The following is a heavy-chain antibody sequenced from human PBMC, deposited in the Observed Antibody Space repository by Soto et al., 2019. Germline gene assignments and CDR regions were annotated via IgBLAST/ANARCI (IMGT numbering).Heavy chain of an antibody. V-gene: IGHV3-7*01. Sequence: EVQVVESGGGLVQPGGSLRLSCAASGFTSSDHWMNWVRQAPGKGLEWVANIKPGGSAKYYADSVRGRFTISRDNAKNSVNLQMDSLRAEETALYYCLASGTASSWGQGTLVTVSS. CDR3: LASGTASS. J-gene: IGHJ5*02. D-gene: IGHD1-1*01. CDR2: IKPGGSAK. CDR1: GFTSSDHW.